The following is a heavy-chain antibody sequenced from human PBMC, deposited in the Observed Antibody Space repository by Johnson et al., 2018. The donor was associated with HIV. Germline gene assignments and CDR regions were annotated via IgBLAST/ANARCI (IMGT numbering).Heavy chain of an antibody. CDR1: GFTFDNYA. CDR2: ISWDGGSS. J-gene: IGHJ3*01. Sequence: VQLVESGGDLVQPGGSLRLSCAVSGFTFDNYAMHWVRQAPGTGLEWVSLISWDGGSSHYADSVQGRFTIPRYNPKNSLYLQMHSLRAEDTALYYCVKDSDTYYYGSGDAFDVWGQGTMVTVSS. CDR3: VKDSDTYYYGSGDAFDV. V-gene: IGHV3-43D*03. D-gene: IGHD3-10*01.